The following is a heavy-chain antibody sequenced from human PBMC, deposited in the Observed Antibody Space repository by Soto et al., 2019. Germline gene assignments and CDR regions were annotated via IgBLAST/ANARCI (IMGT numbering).Heavy chain of an antibody. CDR1: AGSIIRCGYY. D-gene: IGHD4-17*01. CDR3: ARVGGDLLAY. Sequence: TLSLTCTVSAGSIIRCGYYWCWIRQHPGKGLEWIGYIYYSGSTYYNPSLKSRVTISVDTSKNQFSLKLSSVTAADTAVYYCARVGGDLLAYWGQGTL. CDR2: IYYSGST. J-gene: IGHJ1*01. V-gene: IGHV4-31*03.